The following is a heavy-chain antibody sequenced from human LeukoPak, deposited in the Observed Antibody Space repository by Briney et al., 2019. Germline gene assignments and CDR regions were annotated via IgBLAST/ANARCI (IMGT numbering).Heavy chain of an antibody. CDR3: AKGYYGSGSYVWFDY. D-gene: IGHD3-10*01. V-gene: IGHV3-7*03. CDR2: INPDGSEQ. CDR1: GIIFSNYW. Sequence: GRSLRLSCAASGIIFSNYWMNWVRQAPGKGLDWVASINPDGSEQYSVDSVKGRFTISRDNAKNPLYLQMNSLRAEDTAVYSCAKGYYGSGSYVWFDYWGEGTLVTVSS. J-gene: IGHJ4*02.